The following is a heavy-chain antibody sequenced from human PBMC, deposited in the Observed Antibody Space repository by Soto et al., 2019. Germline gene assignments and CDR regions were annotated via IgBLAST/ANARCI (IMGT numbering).Heavy chain of an antibody. D-gene: IGHD1-26*01. CDR3: ASFVIVGANTWGITLPGRDV. CDR1: GGSISSSSYY. V-gene: IGHV4-39*01. CDR2: IYYSGST. J-gene: IGHJ6*04. Sequence: SETLSLTCTVSGGSISSSSYYWGWIRQPPGKGLEWIGSIYYSGSTYYNPSLKSRVTISVDTSKNQFSLKLSSVTAADTAVYYCASFVIVGANTWGITLPGRDVWGKGTTVTVPP.